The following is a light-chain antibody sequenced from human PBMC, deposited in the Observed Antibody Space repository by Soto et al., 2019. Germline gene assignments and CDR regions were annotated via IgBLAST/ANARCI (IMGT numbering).Light chain of an antibody. Sequence: QSVLTQPASVSGSPGQSIAICCTGTSSDVGGYKYASWYQQYPGKAPKLMIYDVSNRPSGVPDRFSGSKSGNTASLTISGLQSEDEAEYYCSSYTSYTSYVFGTGTKVTVL. CDR2: DVS. CDR1: SSDVGGYKY. CDR3: SSYTSYTSYV. J-gene: IGLJ1*01. V-gene: IGLV2-14*01.